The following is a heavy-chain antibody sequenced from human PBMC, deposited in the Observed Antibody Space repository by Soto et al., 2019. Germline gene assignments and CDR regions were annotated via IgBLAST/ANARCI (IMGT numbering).Heavy chain of an antibody. CDR2: IDDSGST. D-gene: IGHD2-2*01. CDR3: GLATRSFSDWFDP. J-gene: IGHJ5*02. CDR1: GGSTSSYY. V-gene: IGHV4-59*08. Sequence: SETLSLTCTVSGGSTSSYYWSWIRQPPGKGLEWIGNIDDSGSTNYNPSYKSRVTISVDTSKSQFSLKLSSVTAADTAVYYCGLATRSFSDWFDPWGQGTLVTVSS.